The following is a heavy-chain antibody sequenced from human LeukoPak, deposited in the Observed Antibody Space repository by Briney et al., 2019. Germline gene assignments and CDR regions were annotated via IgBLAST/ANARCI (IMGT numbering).Heavy chain of an antibody. D-gene: IGHD2-15*01. CDR2: ISGNGGST. CDR1: GFTFSSYA. J-gene: IGHJ5*02. CDR3: AKLGIVVVVAATTWFDP. V-gene: IGHV3-23*01. Sequence: PGGSLRLSCAASGFTFSSYAMSWVRQAPGKGLEWVSAISGNGGSTYYADSVKGRFTISRDNSKNTLYLQMNSLRAEDTAVYYCAKLGIVVVVAATTWFDPWGQGTLVTVSS.